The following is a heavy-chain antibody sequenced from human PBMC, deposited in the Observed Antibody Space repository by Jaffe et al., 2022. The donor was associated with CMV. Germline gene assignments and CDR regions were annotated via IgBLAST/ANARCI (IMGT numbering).Heavy chain of an antibody. J-gene: IGHJ6*03. Sequence: QVQLQESGPGLVKPSETLSLTCTVSGGSISSYYWSWIRQPPGKGLEWIGYIYYSGSTNYNPSLKSRVTISVDTSKNQFSLKLSSVTAADTAVYYCARQAYYSYMDVWGKGTTVTVSS. V-gene: IGHV4-59*01. CDR2: IYYSGST. CDR1: GGSISSYY. CDR3: ARQAYYSYMDV. D-gene: IGHD2-21*01.